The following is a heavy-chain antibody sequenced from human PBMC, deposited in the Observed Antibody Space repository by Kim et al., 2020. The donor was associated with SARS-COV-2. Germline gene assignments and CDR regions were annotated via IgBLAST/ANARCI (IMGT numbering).Heavy chain of an antibody. CDR2: IWYDGSNK. J-gene: IGHJ4*02. CDR1: GFTFSSYA. D-gene: IGHD3-10*01. Sequence: GGSLRLSCAASGFTFSSYAMHWVRQAPGKGLEWVAVIWYDGSNKYYADSVKGRFTISRDNSKNTLYLQMNSLRAEDTAVYYCAKGGSGSYYFDYWGQGTLVTVSS. CDR3: AKGGSGSYYFDY. V-gene: IGHV3-33*03.